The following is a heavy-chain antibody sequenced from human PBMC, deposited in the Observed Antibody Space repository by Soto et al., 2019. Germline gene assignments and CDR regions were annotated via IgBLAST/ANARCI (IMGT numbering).Heavy chain of an antibody. Sequence: GGSLRLSCAASGFTFSSYGMHWVRQAPGKGLEWVAVIWYDGSNKYYADSVKGRFTISRDNSKNTLYLQMNSLRAEDTAVYYCARDRHPFKRPVIAVAGPGTDYWGQGTLVTVSS. CDR2: IWYDGSNK. V-gene: IGHV3-33*01. D-gene: IGHD6-19*01. CDR3: ARDRHPFKRPVIAVAGPGTDY. CDR1: GFTFSSYG. J-gene: IGHJ4*02.